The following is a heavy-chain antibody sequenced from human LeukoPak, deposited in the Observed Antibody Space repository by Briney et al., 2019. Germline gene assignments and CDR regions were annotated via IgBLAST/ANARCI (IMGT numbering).Heavy chain of an antibody. CDR2: IKSRNEGGTT. CDR3: TTRGELWFEDDAFDF. Sequence: AGSLRFSCAASGFTFSNAWMTRVRQAPGKGLKWVGRIKSRNEGGTTDYAATVKGRFTISRDDSRNTLYLQMNSLKTEDTAVYYCTTRGELWFEDDAFDFWGQGTLVTVPS. CDR1: GFTFSNAW. J-gene: IGHJ3*01. V-gene: IGHV3-15*01. D-gene: IGHD3-10*01.